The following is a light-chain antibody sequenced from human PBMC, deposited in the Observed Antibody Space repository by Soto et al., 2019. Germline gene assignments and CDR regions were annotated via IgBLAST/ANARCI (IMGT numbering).Light chain of an antibody. J-gene: IGKJ3*01. CDR2: GAS. Sequence: DIQITQSPACLSSSLLDIVTITCRASQGIRSYLAWYQQRPGQAPELMLYGASTLRPGGASRFSGSGSGTEFTLTISSLQPEDFATYFCQQLNTFPPFFTFGPGTKVDIK. CDR3: QQLNTFPPFFT. V-gene: IGKV1-9*01. CDR1: QGIRSY.